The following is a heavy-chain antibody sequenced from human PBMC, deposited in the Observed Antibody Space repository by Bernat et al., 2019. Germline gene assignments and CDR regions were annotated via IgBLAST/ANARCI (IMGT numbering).Heavy chain of an antibody. D-gene: IGHD5-12*01. V-gene: IGHV3-73*01. CDR2: IRSKVNIYAT. J-gene: IGHJ4*02. CDR3: TRLAVDKVSQSFDY. CDR1: GFTFSDSA. Sequence: EVQLLESGGGLVQPGGSLKLSCAATGFTFSDSAVHWVRQASGKGLEWVGRIRSKVNIYATAYAASVKDRFTISRDDSKNTAYLQMNSLKTEDTAVYYCTRLAVDKVSQSFDYWGQGTLVTVSS.